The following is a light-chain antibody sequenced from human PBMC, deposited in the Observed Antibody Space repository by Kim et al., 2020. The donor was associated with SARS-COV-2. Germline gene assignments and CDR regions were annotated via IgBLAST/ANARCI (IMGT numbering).Light chain of an antibody. CDR3: QSADSSGTSLV. Sequence: SYELTQPPSVSVSPGQTARITCSGDALPKQYAYWYQQKPGQAPVLVIYKDSERPSGIPERFSGSSSGTTVTLTISGVQAEEEADYYCQSADSSGTSLVFGGGTQLTVL. J-gene: IGLJ3*02. CDR2: KDS. V-gene: IGLV3-25*02. CDR1: ALPKQY.